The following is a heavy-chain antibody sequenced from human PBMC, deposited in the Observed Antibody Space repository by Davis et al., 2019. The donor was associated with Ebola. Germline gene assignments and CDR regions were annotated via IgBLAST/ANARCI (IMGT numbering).Heavy chain of an antibody. D-gene: IGHD2-15*01. Sequence: ASVKVSCKASGYTFTTYGINWVRQAPGQSLEWMGWINAGNGDTKYSQRFQGRVTITRDTSASTAYMELSSLRSEDTAVYYCARDPAYCSGDRCYIRYFDLWGRGTLVTVSS. V-gene: IGHV1-3*01. CDR1: GYTFTTYG. J-gene: IGHJ2*01. CDR3: ARDPAYCSGDRCYIRYFDL. CDR2: INAGNGDT.